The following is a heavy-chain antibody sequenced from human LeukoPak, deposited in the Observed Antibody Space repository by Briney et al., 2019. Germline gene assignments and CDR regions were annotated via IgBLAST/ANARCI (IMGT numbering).Heavy chain of an antibody. CDR1: GYTFTSYG. J-gene: IGHJ3*02. CDR3: ARDQGGTEPKYADAFDI. V-gene: IGHV1-18*01. Sequence: ASVKVSCKASGYTFTSYGISWVRQAPGQGLEWMGWISAYNGNTNYAQKLQGRVTMTTDTSTSTAYMELRSLRSDDAAVYYCARDQGGTEPKYADAFDIWGQGTMVTVSS. CDR2: ISAYNGNT. D-gene: IGHD1-26*01.